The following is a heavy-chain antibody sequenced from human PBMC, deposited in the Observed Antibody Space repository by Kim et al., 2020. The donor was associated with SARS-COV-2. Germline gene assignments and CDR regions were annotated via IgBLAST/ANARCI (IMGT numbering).Heavy chain of an antibody. CDR1: GFTFRNYH. Sequence: GGSLRLSCAASGFTFRNYHMHWVRQGTGKGLEWVSGISATDDTFYAGSVKGRFTISRENAKNYLYLQINSLRAGETAVYYCARLSVRTAARRNQNVLDGWCHGATCPVSS. D-gene: IGHD3-10*02. J-gene: IGHJ6*02. CDR3: ARLSVRTAARRNQNVLDG. CDR2: ISATDDT. V-gene: IGHV3-13*04.